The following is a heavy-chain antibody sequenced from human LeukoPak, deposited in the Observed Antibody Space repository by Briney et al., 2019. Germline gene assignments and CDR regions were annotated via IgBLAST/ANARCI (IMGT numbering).Heavy chain of an antibody. J-gene: IGHJ6*03. CDR1: GYTFTSYD. D-gene: IGHD1-26*01. V-gene: IGHV1-8*03. CDR3: ARGLEWELDYYYYDMDV. Sequence: ASVKVSCKASGYTFTSYDINWVRQATGQGLEWMGWMNPNSGNTGYAQKFQGRVTITRNTSISTAYMELSSLRSEDTAVYYCARGLEWELDYYYYDMDVWGKGTTATVTS. CDR2: MNPNSGNT.